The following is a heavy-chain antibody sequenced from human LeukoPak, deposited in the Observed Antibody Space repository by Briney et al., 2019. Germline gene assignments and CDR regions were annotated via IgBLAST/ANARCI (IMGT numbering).Heavy chain of an antibody. V-gene: IGHV1-2*02. CDR2: INPNSGDT. Sequence: ASVKVSCKASGYTFTGYYMHWVRQAPGQGLEWMGWINPNSGDTDCAQKFQGRVTMTRDTSISTAFMDLSRLKSDDTAVYYCARQGPQYCYYVMDVWGQGTTVTVSS. J-gene: IGHJ6*02. CDR3: ARQGPQYCYYVMDV. CDR1: GYTFTGYY.